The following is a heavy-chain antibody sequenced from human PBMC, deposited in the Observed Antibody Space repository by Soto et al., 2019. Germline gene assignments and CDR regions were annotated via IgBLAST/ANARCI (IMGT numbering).Heavy chain of an antibody. J-gene: IGHJ4*02. Sequence: GGSLRLSCAASGFTFSSYGMHWVRQAPGKGLEWVAVIWYDGSNKYYADSVKGRFTISRDNSKNTLYLQMNSLRAEDTAVYYCARGPDILTGYYLPLDYWGQGTLVTVSS. D-gene: IGHD3-9*01. CDR1: GFTFSSYG. CDR2: IWYDGSNK. CDR3: ARGPDILTGYYLPLDY. V-gene: IGHV3-33*01.